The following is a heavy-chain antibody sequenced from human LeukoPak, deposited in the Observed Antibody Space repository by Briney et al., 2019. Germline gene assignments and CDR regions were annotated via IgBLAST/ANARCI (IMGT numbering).Heavy chain of an antibody. CDR1: GFTFSTYS. Sequence: PGGSLRLSCAASGFTFSTYSMNWVRQAPGKGLEWVSYISSSSSTIYYADSVKGRFTISRDNAKNSLYLQMNSLRDEDTAAYYCASSPAGGMRYYYYGMDVWGQGTTVTVSS. CDR3: ASSPAGGMRYYYYGMDV. CDR2: ISSSSSTI. J-gene: IGHJ6*02. D-gene: IGHD2-8*02. V-gene: IGHV3-48*02.